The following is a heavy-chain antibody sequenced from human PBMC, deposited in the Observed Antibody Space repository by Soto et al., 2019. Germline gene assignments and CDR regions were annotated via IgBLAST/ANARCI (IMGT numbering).Heavy chain of an antibody. CDR2: IIPIFGTA. D-gene: IGHD1-26*01. J-gene: IGHJ3*02. CDR3: ARDQGEKVGATKWFAFDI. V-gene: IGHV1-69*12. Sequence: QVQLVQSGAEVKKPGSSVKVSCKASGGTFSSYAISWVRQAPGQGLEWMGGIIPIFGTANYAQKFQGRVTITADESTSTAYMELSSLRSEDTAVYYCARDQGEKVGATKWFAFDIWGQGTMVTVSS. CDR1: GGTFSSYA.